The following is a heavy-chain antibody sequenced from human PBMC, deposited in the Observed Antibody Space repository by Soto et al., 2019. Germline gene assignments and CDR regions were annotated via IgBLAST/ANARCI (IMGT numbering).Heavy chain of an antibody. D-gene: IGHD3-3*01. V-gene: IGHV1-58*02. CDR2: IVVGSGNT. CDR1: GFTFTSSA. J-gene: IGHJ6*03. CDR3: AAGGDDFWSKGYYYYMDV. Sequence: QMQLVQSGPEVKKPGTSVKVSCKASGFTFTSSAMQWVRQARGQRLEWIGWIVVGSGNTNYAQKFQERATITRDMSTSTAYMELSSLRSEDTAVYYWAAGGDDFWSKGYYYYMDVWGKGTTVTVSS.